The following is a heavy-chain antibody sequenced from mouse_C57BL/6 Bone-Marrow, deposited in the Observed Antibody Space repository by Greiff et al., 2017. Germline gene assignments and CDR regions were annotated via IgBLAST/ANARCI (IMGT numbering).Heavy chain of an antibody. CDR1: GFTFSDYY. CDR2: ISNGGGST. D-gene: IGHD3-2*02. CDR3: ARRDSSGYFAY. Sequence: EVMLVESGGGLVQPGGSLKLSCAASGFTFSDYYMYWVRQTPEKRLEWVAYISNGGGSTYYPDTVKGRFTISRDNAKNTLYLQMSRLKSEDTAMYYCARRDSSGYFAYWGQGTLVTVSA. V-gene: IGHV5-12*01. J-gene: IGHJ3*01.